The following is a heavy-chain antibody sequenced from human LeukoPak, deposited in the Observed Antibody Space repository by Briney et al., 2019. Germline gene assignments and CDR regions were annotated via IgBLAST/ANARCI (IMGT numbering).Heavy chain of an antibody. CDR3: ARDHLPIVDYDPYGMDV. Sequence: SVKVSCKASGYTFTGYYMHWVRQAPGQGLEWMGWINPNSGGTDYAQKFQGRVTMTRDTSISTAYMELSRLRSDDTAVYYCARDHLPIVDYDPYGMDVWGQGTTVTVSS. J-gene: IGHJ6*02. CDR1: GYTFTGYY. D-gene: IGHD4-17*01. V-gene: IGHV1-2*02. CDR2: INPNSGGT.